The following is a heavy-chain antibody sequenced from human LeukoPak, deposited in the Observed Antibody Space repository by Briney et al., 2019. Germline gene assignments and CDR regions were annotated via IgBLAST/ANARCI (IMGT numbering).Heavy chain of an antibody. CDR1: GFIFSSHA. Sequence: GGSLRLSCAASGFIFSSHAMNWVRQAPGKGLEWVSVISGSGGMTYYADSVKGRFTISRDNSKNTLYLQMNSLRAEDTAVYYCAKWGCSGGSCYPFDYWGQGTLVTVSS. D-gene: IGHD2-15*01. CDR3: AKWGCSGGSCYPFDY. CDR2: ISGSGGMT. J-gene: IGHJ4*02. V-gene: IGHV3-23*01.